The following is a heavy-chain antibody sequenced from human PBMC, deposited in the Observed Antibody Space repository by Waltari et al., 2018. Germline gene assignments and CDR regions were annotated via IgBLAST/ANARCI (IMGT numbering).Heavy chain of an antibody. Sequence: QVQLVESGGGVVAPGRSLRLSCAAYGFTCSSYGMHGARQAPGKGLEWVAVIWDDGSNKYYADSVKGRFTISRDNSKNTLYLQMNSLRAEDTAVYYCAKEPYSSGWHALDYWGQGTLVTVSS. CDR2: IWDDGSNK. CDR3: AKEPYSSGWHALDY. J-gene: IGHJ4*02. CDR1: GFTCSSYG. D-gene: IGHD6-19*01. V-gene: IGHV3-33*06.